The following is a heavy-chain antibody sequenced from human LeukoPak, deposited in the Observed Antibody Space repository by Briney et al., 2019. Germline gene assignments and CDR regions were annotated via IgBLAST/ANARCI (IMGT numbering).Heavy chain of an antibody. CDR3: ARGRGSSWYGATYYYYYYMDV. CDR1: GGSFSGYY. J-gene: IGHJ6*03. Sequence: PSETLSLTCAVYGGSFSGYYWSWIRQPPGKGLEWIGEINHSGSTNYNPSLKSRVTISVDTSKNQFSLKLSSVTAADTAVYYCARGRGSSWYGATYYYYYYMDVWGKGTTVTVSS. CDR2: INHSGST. V-gene: IGHV4-34*01. D-gene: IGHD6-13*01.